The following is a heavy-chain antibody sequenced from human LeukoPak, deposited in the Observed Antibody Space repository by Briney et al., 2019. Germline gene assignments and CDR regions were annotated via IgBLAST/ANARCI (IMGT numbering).Heavy chain of an antibody. V-gene: IGHV3-30*18. D-gene: IGHD3-22*01. CDR2: ISYDGSNK. CDR1: GFTFSSYG. CDR3: AKYPYDSSGYYYAVDDAFDI. Sequence: PGGSLRLSCAASGFTFSSYGMHWVRQAPGKGPEWVAVISYDGSNKYYADSVKGRFTISRDNSKNTLYLQMNSLRAEDTAVYYCAKYPYDSSGYYYAVDDAFDIWGQGTMVTVSS. J-gene: IGHJ3*02.